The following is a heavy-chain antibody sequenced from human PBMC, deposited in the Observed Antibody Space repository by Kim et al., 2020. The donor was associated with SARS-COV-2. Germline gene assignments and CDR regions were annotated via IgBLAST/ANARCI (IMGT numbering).Heavy chain of an antibody. J-gene: IGHJ4*01. CDR1: GGSISTGAYY. D-gene: IGHD1-26*01. Sequence: SETLSLTCSVSGGSISTGAYYWNWIRQSPGKGLEWLGHIYYSGSTYYTPSLKTRLTMSVDTSKDQFFLKLASVTAADTAVYFCARTTKLRGDGGGRDY. CDR3: ARTTKLRGDGGGRDY. CDR2: IYYSGST. V-gene: IGHV4-31*03.